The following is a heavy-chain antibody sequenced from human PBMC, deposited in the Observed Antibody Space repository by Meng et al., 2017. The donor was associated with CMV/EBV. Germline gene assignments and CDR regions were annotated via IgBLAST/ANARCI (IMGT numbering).Heavy chain of an antibody. V-gene: IGHV1-18*01. CDR1: GYTFTSYG. CDR3: ARDNTIFGVVTIYYYGMDV. Sequence: ASVKVSCKASGYTFTSYGISWVRQAPGQGLEWMGWISAYNGNTNYAQKLQGRVTMTTDTSTSTAYMELRSLRSDDTAVYYCARDNTIFGVVTIYYYGMDVWGQGTTVTVSS. J-gene: IGHJ6*02. CDR2: ISAYNGNT. D-gene: IGHD3-3*01.